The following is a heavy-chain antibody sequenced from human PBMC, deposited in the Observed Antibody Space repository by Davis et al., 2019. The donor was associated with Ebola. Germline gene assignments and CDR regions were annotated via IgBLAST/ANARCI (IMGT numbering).Heavy chain of an antibody. CDR2: IYYSGST. V-gene: IGHV4-59*01. Sequence: SETLSLPCTVPGGSISNYYWSWIRQPPGKGLEWIGYIYYSGSTNYNPSLKSRVTISVDTSKNQFSLKLSSVTAADTAVYYCARGPHSSGWYGLDVWGQGTTVTVSS. J-gene: IGHJ6*02. D-gene: IGHD6-19*01. CDR3: ARGPHSSGWYGLDV. CDR1: GGSISNYY.